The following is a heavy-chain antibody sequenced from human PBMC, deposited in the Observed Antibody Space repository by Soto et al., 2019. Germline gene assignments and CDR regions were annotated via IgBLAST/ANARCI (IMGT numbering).Heavy chain of an antibody. CDR3: ARVLLVTYGDSVGY. Sequence: PGGSLRLSCAASGFTFSSYSMNWVRQAPGKGLEWVSSISSSSSYIYYADSVKGRFTISRDNAKNSLYLQMNSLRAEDTAVYYCARVLLVTYGDSVGYWGQGTLVTVSS. CDR1: GFTFSSYS. V-gene: IGHV3-21*01. CDR2: ISSSSSYI. D-gene: IGHD4-17*01. J-gene: IGHJ4*02.